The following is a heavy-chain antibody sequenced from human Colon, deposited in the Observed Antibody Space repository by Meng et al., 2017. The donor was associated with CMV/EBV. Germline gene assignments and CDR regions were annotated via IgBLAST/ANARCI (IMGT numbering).Heavy chain of an antibody. Sequence: ESGAGLVQPGGSLRLSCATSGITFSNNAMSWVRQAPGKGLEWVSTISGSGDTTYYADSVKGRCTISRDSSKNMLYLQMNSLRAEDTALYYCSRSRDPYNGFLDFWGQGALVTVSS. CDR2: ISGSGDTT. D-gene: IGHD5-24*01. CDR1: GITFSNNA. V-gene: IGHV3-23*01. CDR3: SRSRDPYNGFLDF. J-gene: IGHJ4*02.